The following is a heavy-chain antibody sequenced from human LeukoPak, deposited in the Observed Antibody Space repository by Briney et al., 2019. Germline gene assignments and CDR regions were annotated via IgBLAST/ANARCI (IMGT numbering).Heavy chain of an antibody. CDR2: ISGSGGST. CDR1: GFTFSSYG. D-gene: IGHD3-22*01. V-gene: IGHV3-23*01. J-gene: IGHJ5*02. Sequence: PGGTLRLSCAASGFTFSSYGMSWVRQAPGKGLEWVSAISGSGGSTYYADSVKGRFTISRDNSKNTLYLQMNSLRAEDTAVYYCAKTSFMIVVGGGLVDPWGQGTLVTVSS. CDR3: AKTSFMIVVGGGLVDP.